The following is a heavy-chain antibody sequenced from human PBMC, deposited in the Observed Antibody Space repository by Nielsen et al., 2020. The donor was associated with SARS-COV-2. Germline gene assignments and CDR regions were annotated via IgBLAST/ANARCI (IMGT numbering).Heavy chain of an antibody. CDR1: GFTFSSYA. CDR2: ISGSGGST. D-gene: IGHD1-7*01. CDR3: AKFRTNIEYYFDY. Sequence: GESLKISCAASGFTFSSYAMSWVRQAPGKGLEWVSAISGSGGSTYYADSVKGRFTISRDNSKNTLYLQMNSLRAEDTAVYYCAKFRTNIEYYFDYWGQGTLVTVSS. J-gene: IGHJ4*02. V-gene: IGHV3-23*01.